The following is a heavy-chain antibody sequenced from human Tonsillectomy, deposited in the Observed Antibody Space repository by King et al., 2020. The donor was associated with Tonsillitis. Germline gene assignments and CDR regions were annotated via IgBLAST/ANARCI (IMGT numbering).Heavy chain of an antibody. V-gene: IGHV4-30-2*01. CDR3: ASAPCGGDCYSAAQFDY. Sequence: LQLQESGSGLVKPSQTLSLTCAVSGGSISSGGYSWSWIRQPPGKGLEWIGYIYHSGSTYYNPSLKSRVTISVDRSKNQFSLKLSSVTAAATAAYYCASAPCGGDCYSAAQFDYWGQGTLVTVSS. CDR1: GGSISSGGYS. J-gene: IGHJ4*02. D-gene: IGHD2-21*02. CDR2: IYHSGST.